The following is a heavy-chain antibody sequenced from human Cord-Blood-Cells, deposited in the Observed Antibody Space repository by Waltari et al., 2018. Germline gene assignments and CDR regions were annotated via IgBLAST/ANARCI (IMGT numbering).Heavy chain of an antibody. D-gene: IGHD4-17*01. J-gene: IGHJ6*02. CDR3: ARPEVYGDYQPYYYYGMDV. Sequence: QLQLQESGPGLVKPSETLSLTCTVSGGSISSSRYYWGWIRQPPGKGLEWIGSIYYSGSTYYNPSLKSRVTISVDTSKNQFSLKLSSVTAADTAVYYCARPEVYGDYQPYYYYGMDVWGQGTTVTVSS. V-gene: IGHV4-39*01. CDR2: IYYSGST. CDR1: GGSISSSRYY.